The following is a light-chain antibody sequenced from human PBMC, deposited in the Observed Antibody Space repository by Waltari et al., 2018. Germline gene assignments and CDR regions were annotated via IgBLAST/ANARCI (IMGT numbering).Light chain of an antibody. CDR1: ISEICSYNF. Sequence: QSALTQHPSASGSPGQSVPISCTGTISEICSYNFVSWYQHHPGKAPKLIIYEVTQRPSGVPDRFSGSKSGNTASLTVSGLQAEDEADYYCASFVGTNNFRVFGGGTRVTVL. CDR2: EVT. V-gene: IGLV2-8*01. J-gene: IGLJ2*01. CDR3: ASFVGTNNFRV.